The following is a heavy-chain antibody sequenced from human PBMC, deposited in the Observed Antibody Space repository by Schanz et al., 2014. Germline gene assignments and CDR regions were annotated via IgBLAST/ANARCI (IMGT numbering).Heavy chain of an antibody. CDR3: VRVSFADPRLYRGMDRDIDY. J-gene: IGHJ4*02. Sequence: EVQLLESGGGLAQPGGSLRLSCAASGFTLSNYAMSWVRQAPGRGLEWVSSISTSGTYMYIADSLKGRLTISRDDAKKSMYLQMNNLRAEDTAVYYCVRVSFADPRLYRGMDRDIDYWGQGTLDTVSS. V-gene: IGHV3-21*01. CDR1: GFTLSNYA. CDR2: ISTSGTYM. D-gene: IGHD5-18*01.